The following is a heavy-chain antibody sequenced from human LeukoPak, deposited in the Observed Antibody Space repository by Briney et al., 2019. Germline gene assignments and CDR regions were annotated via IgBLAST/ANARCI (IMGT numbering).Heavy chain of an antibody. Sequence: ASVKVSCKASGYTFTSYYMHWVRQAPGQGLEWMGWISAYNGNTKYAQKIQGRVTMTTDTSTSTAYMELRSLRSDDTAVYYCARFTPRLSREKFDYWGQGTLVTVSS. D-gene: IGHD2-15*01. V-gene: IGHV1-18*04. CDR1: GYTFTSYY. CDR3: ARFTPRLSREKFDY. CDR2: ISAYNGNT. J-gene: IGHJ4*02.